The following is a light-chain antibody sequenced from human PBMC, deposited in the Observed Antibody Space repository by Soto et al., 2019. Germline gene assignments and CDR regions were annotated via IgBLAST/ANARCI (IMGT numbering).Light chain of an antibody. Sequence: QSVLTQPPSASGTPGQGVTISCSGSTSNIGSNYVYWYQQLPGTAPKLLIYRNNQRPSGVPDRFSGSKSGTSASLAISGLRSDDEADYHCAAWDDSLSGLVFGGGTKLTVL. J-gene: IGLJ2*01. CDR1: TSNIGSNY. CDR3: AAWDDSLSGLV. V-gene: IGLV1-47*01. CDR2: RNN.